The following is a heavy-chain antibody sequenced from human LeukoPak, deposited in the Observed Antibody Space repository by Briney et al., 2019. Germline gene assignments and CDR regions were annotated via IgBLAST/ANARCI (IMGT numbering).Heavy chain of an antibody. Sequence: SETLSLTCAVYGGSFSGYYWSWIRQPPGKGLEWIGEINHSGSTYYNPSLKSRVTISVDTSKNQFSLKLSSVTAADTAVYYCARALIRPGYSSGWPSFDYWGQGTLVTVSS. J-gene: IGHJ4*02. D-gene: IGHD6-19*01. CDR1: GGSFSGYY. CDR2: INHSGST. V-gene: IGHV4-34*01. CDR3: ARALIRPGYSSGWPSFDY.